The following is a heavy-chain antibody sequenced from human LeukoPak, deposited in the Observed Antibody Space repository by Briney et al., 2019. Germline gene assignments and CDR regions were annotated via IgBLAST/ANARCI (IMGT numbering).Heavy chain of an antibody. CDR1: GFTSSSYA. Sequence: PGGSLRLSCAASGFTSSSYAMSWVRQAPGKGLEWVSSISSTGSTFYADSVMGRFTISRDNSKNTLYALYLQMNSLRAEDTAVYYCAKETSSGYFDYWGQGTLVTVSS. J-gene: IGHJ4*02. CDR2: ISSTGST. V-gene: IGHV3-23*01. CDR3: AKETSSGYFDY. D-gene: IGHD6-19*01.